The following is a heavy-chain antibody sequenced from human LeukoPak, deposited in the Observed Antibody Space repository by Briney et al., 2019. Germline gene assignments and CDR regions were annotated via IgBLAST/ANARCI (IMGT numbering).Heavy chain of an antibody. CDR2: VYYIGKP. Sequence: PSETLSLTCSVSGGSISDYFWGWIRPPPGKGLECIGHVYYIGKPTCSPSLESRVSISVDTSKNQFSLELTSVTAADAAVYYCARRFRTGGDLHHDAYDVWGQGTVVTVSS. CDR1: GGSISDYF. V-gene: IGHV4-59*12. CDR3: ARRFRTGGDLHHDAYDV. J-gene: IGHJ3*01. D-gene: IGHD3-16*01.